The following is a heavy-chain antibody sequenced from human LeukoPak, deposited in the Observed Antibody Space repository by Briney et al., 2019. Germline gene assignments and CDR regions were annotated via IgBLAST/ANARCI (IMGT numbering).Heavy chain of an antibody. V-gene: IGHV3-23*01. CDR3: AKIPYIYYDSSGYVDY. Sequence: GGSLRLSCAASGFIFSSYTMSWVRQAPGKGLEWVSAVSNSGGSTYYADFVKGRFTISRDNSKNTLYLQMNSLRAEDTAVYYCAKIPYIYYDSSGYVDYWGQGTLVTVSS. D-gene: IGHD3-22*01. J-gene: IGHJ4*02. CDR1: GFIFSSYT. CDR2: VSNSGGST.